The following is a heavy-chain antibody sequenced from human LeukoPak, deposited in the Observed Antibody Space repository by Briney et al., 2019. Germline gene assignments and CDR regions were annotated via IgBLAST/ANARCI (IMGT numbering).Heavy chain of an antibody. D-gene: IGHD2-8*01. CDR3: TRGSTIGVEYFDY. CDR2: VSALNGDT. V-gene: IGHV1-18*01. J-gene: IGHJ4*02. Sequence: GASVTVSCRASGYSLTTFGLTWVRQAPGQGLEWMGWVSALNGDTNYAQNLQDRVTLTTDTSTNTAYMELRSLRSDDTAMYYCTRGSTIGVEYFDYWGQGTLVTVSS. CDR1: GYSLTTFG.